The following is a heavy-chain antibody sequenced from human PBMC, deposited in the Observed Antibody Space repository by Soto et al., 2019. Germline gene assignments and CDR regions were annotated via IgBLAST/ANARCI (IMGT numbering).Heavy chain of an antibody. CDR3: ARGETYLGV. V-gene: IGHV1-69*01. CDR2: IIPIFSSR. Sequence: QVQLVQSGAEVKKPGSSVKVSCKTSRDTFNKYAFNWVRQAPGQGIEWMGWIIPIFSSRNYAEKFQGRVTITADDSTSTAYMELRSLRFEYTAVYYCARGETYLGVWGQGTTVTVSS. D-gene: IGHD3-16*01. J-gene: IGHJ6*02. CDR1: RDTFNKYA.